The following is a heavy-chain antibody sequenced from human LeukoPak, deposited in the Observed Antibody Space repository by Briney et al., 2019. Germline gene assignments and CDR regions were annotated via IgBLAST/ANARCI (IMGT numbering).Heavy chain of an antibody. CDR2: LSGNGGRT. D-gene: IGHD3-22*01. V-gene: IGHV3-23*01. CDR3: AKRDYYDSSGYSPLFDN. CDR1: GFSFSNYA. J-gene: IGHJ4*02. Sequence: PGGSLRLSCAASGFSFSNYAMSWVRQAPGKGLEWASGLSGNGGRTHYADSVKGRFTISRDNSKNTLYLQMNSLRAEDTALYFCAKRDYYDSSGYSPLFDNWGQGILVTVSS.